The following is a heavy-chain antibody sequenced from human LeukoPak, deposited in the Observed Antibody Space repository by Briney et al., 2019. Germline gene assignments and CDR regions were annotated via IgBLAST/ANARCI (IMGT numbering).Heavy chain of an antibody. D-gene: IGHD2-2*01. CDR1: GYTFTGYY. CDR3: ARVPARRSTSSY. J-gene: IGHJ4*02. Sequence: ASVKVSCKASGYTFTGYYMHWVRQAPGQGLEWMGWINPNSGGTNHAQKFQGRVTMTRDTSISTAYMELSRLRSDDTAVYYCARVPARRSTSSYWGQGTLVTVSS. CDR2: INPNSGGT. V-gene: IGHV1-2*02.